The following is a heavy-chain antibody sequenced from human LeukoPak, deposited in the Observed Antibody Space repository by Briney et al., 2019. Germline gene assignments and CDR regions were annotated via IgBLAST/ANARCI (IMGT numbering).Heavy chain of an antibody. CDR2: ISSNSGHI. J-gene: IGHJ4*02. V-gene: IGHV3-21*01. D-gene: IGHD2-2*01. Sequence: GGSLRLSCAASGFTFTDYSMNWVRQAPGKGLEWVSTISSNSGHIYYADSVKGRFTISRDNAKNSLYLQMNSLRAEDTAVYYCARGTPVYCSSTSCYYFDYWGQGTLVTVSS. CDR1: GFTFTDYS. CDR3: ARGTPVYCSSTSCYYFDY.